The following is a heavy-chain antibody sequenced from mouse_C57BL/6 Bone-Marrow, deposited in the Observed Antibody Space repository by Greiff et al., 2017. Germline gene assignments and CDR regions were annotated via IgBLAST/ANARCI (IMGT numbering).Heavy chain of an antibody. CDR3: TDDYYGSSAWFAY. V-gene: IGHV1-15*01. J-gene: IGHJ3*01. CDR2: IDPETGGT. D-gene: IGHD1-1*01. CDR1: GYTFTDYE. Sequence: VQLQQSGAELVRPGASVTLSCKASGYTFTDYEMHWVKQTPVHGLEWIGAIDPETGGTAYNQKFKGKAILTADKSSSTAYMELRSLTSEDSAVYDCTDDYYGSSAWFAYWGQGTLVTVSA.